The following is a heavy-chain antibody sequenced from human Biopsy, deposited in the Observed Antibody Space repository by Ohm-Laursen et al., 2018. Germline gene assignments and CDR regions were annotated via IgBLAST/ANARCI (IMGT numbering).Heavy chain of an antibody. CDR2: INGSGGST. Sequence: SLRLSCTASEFIFSRFWMYWVRQAPGKGLECVSVINGSGGSTYYADPVKGRFTISRDNSKNTLYLQMNSLRAEDTAMYYCARDLYDFCGGCPFDPWGQGTLVTVS. CDR1: EFIFSRFW. V-gene: IGHV3-23*01. CDR3: ARDLYDFCGGCPFDP. J-gene: IGHJ5*02. D-gene: IGHD3-3*01.